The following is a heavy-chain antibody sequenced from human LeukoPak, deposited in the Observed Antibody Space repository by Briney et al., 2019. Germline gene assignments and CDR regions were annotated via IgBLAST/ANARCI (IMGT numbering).Heavy chain of an antibody. D-gene: IGHD2-21*02. J-gene: IGHJ4*02. Sequence: GGSLRLSCAASGFTFSSFTMNWVRQAPGRGLEWVSSITSSTYYMHYADSVKGRFTISRDNAKNSLYLQMNSLRAEDTAVYYCARGVSFRMVGTATDFDYWGQGTLVSVSS. CDR2: ITSSTYYM. CDR3: ARGVSFRMVGTATDFDY. V-gene: IGHV3-21*01. CDR1: GFTFSSFT.